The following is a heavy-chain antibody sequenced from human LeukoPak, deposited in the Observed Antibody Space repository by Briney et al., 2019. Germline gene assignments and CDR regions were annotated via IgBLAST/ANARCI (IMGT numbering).Heavy chain of an antibody. CDR3: AIGEWELLPLDY. CDR1: GGSISSSSYY. J-gene: IGHJ4*02. D-gene: IGHD1-26*01. V-gene: IGHV4-39*01. Sequence: SETLSLTCTVSGGSISSSSYYWGWIRRPPGKGLEWIGSIYYSGSTYYNPSLKSRVTISVDTSKNQFSLKLSSVTAADTAVYYCAIGEWELLPLDYWGQGTLVTVSS. CDR2: IYYSGST.